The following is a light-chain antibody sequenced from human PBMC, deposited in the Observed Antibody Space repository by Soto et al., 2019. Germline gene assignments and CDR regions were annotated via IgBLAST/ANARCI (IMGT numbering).Light chain of an antibody. J-gene: IGKJ5*01. CDR2: DVS. Sequence: DIQMTQSPSTLPASVGDRVTITCRASQNVTTWLAWYQHKPGKAPKLLLYDVSNLESGVPSRFSGSGSGTEFTLTISSLQSEDFAIYYCQQYNNWPPITFGQGTRLEIK. CDR1: QNVTTW. V-gene: IGKV1-5*01. CDR3: QQYNNWPPIT.